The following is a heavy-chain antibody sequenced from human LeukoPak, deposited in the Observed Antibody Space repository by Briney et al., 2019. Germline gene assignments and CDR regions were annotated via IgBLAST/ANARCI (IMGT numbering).Heavy chain of an antibody. CDR1: GGSISSYY. CDR3: ARHDDVAYHYYMDV. CDR2: IYYSGST. Sequence: PSETLSLTCTVSGGSISSYYWSWIRQPPGKGLEWIGYIYYSGSTNYNPSLKSRVTISVDTSKNQFSLKLSSVTAADTAVYYCARHDDVAYHYYMDVWGKGTTVTVSS. D-gene: IGHD2-15*01. J-gene: IGHJ6*03. V-gene: IGHV4-59*08.